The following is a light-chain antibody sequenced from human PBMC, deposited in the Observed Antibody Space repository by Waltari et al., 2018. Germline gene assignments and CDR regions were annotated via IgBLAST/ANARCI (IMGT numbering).Light chain of an antibody. V-gene: IGKV3-11*01. CDR2: DGN. Sequence: EVVLTQSPGTLSLFPGERATLSCRASQSVPTYLAWFQQRPGQAPRLLIYDGNKRATGIPSRFSGSGYGTAFTLTISSLEPEDFAVYYCQQRTDWLYTFGQGTKLEIK. CDR1: QSVPTY. CDR3: QQRTDWLYT. J-gene: IGKJ2*01.